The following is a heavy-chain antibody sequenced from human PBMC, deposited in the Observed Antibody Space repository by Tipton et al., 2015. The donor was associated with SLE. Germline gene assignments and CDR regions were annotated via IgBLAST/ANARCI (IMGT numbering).Heavy chain of an antibody. V-gene: IGHV4-39*01. D-gene: IGHD6-19*01. J-gene: IGHJ4*02. CDR1: GGSISSSSYY. CDR2: IYYSGST. Sequence: TLSLTCTVSGGSISSSSYYWGWIRQPPGKGLEWIGSIYYSGSTYYNPSLKSRVTISVDTSKNQFSLKLSSVTAADTAVYYCARLCIAVAAYFDYWGQGTLVTVSS. CDR3: ARLCIAVAAYFDY.